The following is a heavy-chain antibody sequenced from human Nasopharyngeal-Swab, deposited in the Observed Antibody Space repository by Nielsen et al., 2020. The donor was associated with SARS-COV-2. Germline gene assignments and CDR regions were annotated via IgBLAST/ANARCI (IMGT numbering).Heavy chain of an antibody. D-gene: IGHD3-9*01. CDR1: GFTFSDYY. V-gene: IGHV3-11*06. CDR3: ARVSPPLLTGPYYYYGMDV. Sequence: LSLTCAASGFTFSDYYMSWIRQAPGKGLEWVSYISSSSSYTNYADSVKGRFTISRDNAKNSLYLQMNSLRAEDTAVYYCARVSPPLLTGPYYYYGMDVWGQGTTVTVLL. J-gene: IGHJ6*02. CDR2: ISSSSSYT.